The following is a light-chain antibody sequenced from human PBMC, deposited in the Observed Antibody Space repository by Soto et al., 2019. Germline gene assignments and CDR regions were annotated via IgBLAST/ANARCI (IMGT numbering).Light chain of an antibody. CDR3: AVWDGSLNGWV. CDR2: SNN. V-gene: IGLV1-44*01. Sequence: QSVLTQLPSASGTPGQRVTISCSGSSSNIGSDTVNWYQQLPGTAPKLLIYSNNQRPSGVPDRFSGSKSGTSASLAISGLQSEDEADYYCAVWDGSLNGWVFGGGTKLTVL. CDR1: SSNIGSDT. J-gene: IGLJ3*02.